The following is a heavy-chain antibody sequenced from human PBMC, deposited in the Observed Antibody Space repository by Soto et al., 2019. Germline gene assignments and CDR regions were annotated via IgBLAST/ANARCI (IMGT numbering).Heavy chain of an antibody. CDR3: ARAPAPLYSSSWNDFDY. V-gene: IGHV4-59*01. CDR2: IYYSGST. D-gene: IGHD6-13*01. J-gene: IGHJ4*02. Sequence: QVQLQESGPGLVKPSETLSLTCTVSGGSISSYYWRWLRQPPGKGLEWIGYIYYSGSTNYNPSLKMRDTKSDDTSKNQFSLKESSVNAPYTAVYYCARAPAPLYSSSWNDFDYWGQGTLVTVSS. CDR1: GGSISSYY.